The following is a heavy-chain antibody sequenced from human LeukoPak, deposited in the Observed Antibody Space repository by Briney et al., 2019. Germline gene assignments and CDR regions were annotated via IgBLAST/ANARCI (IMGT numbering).Heavy chain of an antibody. D-gene: IGHD2-15*01. CDR3: ATSCSRGSCYWGYFDY. CDR1: GFTFSHTW. J-gene: IGHJ4*02. CDR2: IRSKTDGAAT. Sequence: GGSLRLSCAASGFTFSHTWMNWVRQAQGKGLEWVGRIRSKTDGAATEYAAPMKGKFTISRDDSKSTLYLQIDSLKAEDTAVYYWATSCSRGSCYWGYFDYWGQGSLVTVSS. V-gene: IGHV3-15*01.